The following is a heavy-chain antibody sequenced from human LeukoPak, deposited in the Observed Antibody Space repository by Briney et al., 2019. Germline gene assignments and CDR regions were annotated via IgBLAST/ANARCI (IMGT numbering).Heavy chain of an antibody. CDR2: INHSGST. Sequence: SETLSLTCAVYGGSFSGYYWSWIRQPPGKGLEWIGEINHSGSTNYNPSLKSRVTISVDTSKNQFSLKLSSVTAADTAVYYCARSTSDIVVVPAAPNNWFDPWGQGTLVTVSS. J-gene: IGHJ5*02. V-gene: IGHV4-34*01. CDR1: GGSFSGYY. D-gene: IGHD2-2*01. CDR3: ARSTSDIVVVPAAPNNWFDP.